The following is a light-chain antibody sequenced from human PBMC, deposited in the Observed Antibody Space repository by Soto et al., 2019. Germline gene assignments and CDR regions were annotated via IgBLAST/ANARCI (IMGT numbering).Light chain of an antibody. J-gene: IGLJ2*01. CDR1: NSDVGSYIY. V-gene: IGLV2-14*01. CDR2: EVT. CDR3: SSYSSGSTLVV. Sequence: QSALPQPASVSGSPGPSITISCTGTNSDVGSYIYVSWYQHHPGKVPKLLIYEVTNRPSGVSSRFSGSKSGNTASLTISGLQAEDEADYYCSSYSSGSTLVVFGGGTKGTVL.